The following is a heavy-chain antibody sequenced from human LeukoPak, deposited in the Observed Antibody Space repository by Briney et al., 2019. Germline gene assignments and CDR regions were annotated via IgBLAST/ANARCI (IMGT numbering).Heavy chain of an antibody. CDR1: GFTFSSYA. CDR2: ISGSGGST. J-gene: IGHJ4*02. CDR3: AKRIYSSGPLCFDC. D-gene: IGHD6-19*01. V-gene: IGHV3-23*01. Sequence: QPGGSLRLSCAASGFTFSSYAMSWVRQAPGKGLEWVSPISGSGGSTYYADSVKGRFTISRDSSKNTLYLQMNSLRAEDTAVYYCAKRIYSSGPLCFDCWGQGTLVTVSS.